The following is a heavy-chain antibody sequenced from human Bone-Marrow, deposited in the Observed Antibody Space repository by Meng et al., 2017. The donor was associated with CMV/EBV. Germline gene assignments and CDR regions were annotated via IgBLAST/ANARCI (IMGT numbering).Heavy chain of an antibody. CDR3: VREEKYCGCGICYSGAFDF. Sequence: GESLTISCVASGFIFDAYGMSWVRQAPGKGLEWVSGINWNGGNAGYADSVKGRFSASRDDAKNSLYLQMNSLTAEDTAFYYCVREEKYCGCGICYSGAFDFWGQGTMVTVSS. J-gene: IGHJ3*01. D-gene: IGHD2-15*01. CDR2: INWNGGNA. V-gene: IGHV3-20*04. CDR1: GFIFDAYG.